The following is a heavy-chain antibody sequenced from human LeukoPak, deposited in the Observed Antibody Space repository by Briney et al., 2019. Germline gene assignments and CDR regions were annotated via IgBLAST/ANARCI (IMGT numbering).Heavy chain of an antibody. J-gene: IGHJ4*02. D-gene: IGHD3-22*01. CDR1: GGSISSGSYY. CDR3: ARGDDSSGYSLDY. CDR2: IYTSGST. Sequence: SSETLSLTCTISGGSISSGSYYWSWIRQPAGKGLEWIGRIYTSGSTNYNPSLKSRVTISVDTSKNQFPLKLSSVTAADTAVYYCARGDDSSGYSLDYWGQGTLVTVSS. V-gene: IGHV4-61*02.